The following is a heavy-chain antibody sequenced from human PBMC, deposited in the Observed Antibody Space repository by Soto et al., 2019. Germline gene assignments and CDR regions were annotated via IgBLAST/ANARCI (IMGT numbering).Heavy chain of an antibody. CDR3: AGGGVSTRTFDY. V-gene: IGHV5-51*01. Sequence: PGESLKISCKGSGYNFAGYWIAWVRQMPGKGLELMGIIYPSDSDTGYRPSFQGQVTISADKSISSAYLQWSSLRASDTAMYYCAGGGVSTRTFDYWGQGTPVTVSS. CDR2: IYPSDSDT. J-gene: IGHJ4*02. CDR1: GYNFAGYW. D-gene: IGHD3-3*01.